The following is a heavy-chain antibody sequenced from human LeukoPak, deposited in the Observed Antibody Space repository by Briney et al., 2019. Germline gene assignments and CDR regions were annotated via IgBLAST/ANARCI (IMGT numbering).Heavy chain of an antibody. D-gene: IGHD3-22*01. V-gene: IGHV3-48*03. Sequence: GGSLRLSCAASGFTFSSYEMNWVRQAPGKGLEWVSYISSSGSTIYYADSVKGRFTISRDNAKNSLYLQMNSLRAEDTAVYYCARDTVVIFYMDVWGKGTTVTVSS. J-gene: IGHJ6*03. CDR2: ISSSGSTI. CDR3: ARDTVVIFYMDV. CDR1: GFTFSSYE.